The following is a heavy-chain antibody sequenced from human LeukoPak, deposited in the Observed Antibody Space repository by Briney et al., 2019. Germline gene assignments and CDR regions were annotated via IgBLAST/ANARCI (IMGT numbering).Heavy chain of an antibody. D-gene: IGHD3-16*01. CDR3: ARHTDDLGYFQH. V-gene: IGHV1-69*04. CDR2: IIPILGIA. Sequence: SVKVSCKASGGTFSSYAISWVRQAPGQGLEWMGRIIPILGIANYAQKFQGRVTITADKSTSTAYMELSSLRSEDTAVYYCARHTDDLGYFQHWGQGTLVTVSS. J-gene: IGHJ1*01. CDR1: GGTFSSYA.